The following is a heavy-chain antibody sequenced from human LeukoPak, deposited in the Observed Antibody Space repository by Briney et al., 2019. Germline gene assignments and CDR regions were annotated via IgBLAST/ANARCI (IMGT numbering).Heavy chain of an antibody. J-gene: IGHJ4*02. Sequence: GGSLSLSCESSGFTFSSYAMSWVRQAPGKGLEWVSAISGSGGSTYYADSVKGRFTISRDNSKNTLYLQMNSLRAEDTAVYYCAKLHEEGYFDYWGQGTLVTVSS. CDR1: GFTFSSYA. CDR3: AKLHEEGYFDY. CDR2: ISGSGGST. V-gene: IGHV3-23*01.